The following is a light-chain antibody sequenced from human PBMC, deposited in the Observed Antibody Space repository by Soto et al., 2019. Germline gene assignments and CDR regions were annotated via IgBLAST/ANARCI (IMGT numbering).Light chain of an antibody. J-gene: IGKJ3*01. CDR1: QSVSSSY. Sequence: EVALTQSPGTLYLSPGERATLSCSASQSVSSSYLAWYQQKHGQARRLLIYGASSRATGIPDRFSGSGSGTDFTLTISRLEPEDFAVYDCQQYGSSPLFTFGPGTKVDIK. V-gene: IGKV3-20*01. CDR2: GAS. CDR3: QQYGSSPLFT.